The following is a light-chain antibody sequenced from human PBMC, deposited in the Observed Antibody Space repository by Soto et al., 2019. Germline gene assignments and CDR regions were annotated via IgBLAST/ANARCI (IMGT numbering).Light chain of an antibody. CDR1: QSTITSS. Sequence: PEDSGTLACTPTQSTITSSLTWYQQKPGQAPRLLIYGASTRAPHIPARFSGSGSGTDFTLTISSLQPEDFAVYYCQQDYSLPWTFGQGTKVEIK. J-gene: IGKJ1*01. CDR3: QQDYSLPWT. CDR2: GAS. V-gene: IGKV3D-7*01.